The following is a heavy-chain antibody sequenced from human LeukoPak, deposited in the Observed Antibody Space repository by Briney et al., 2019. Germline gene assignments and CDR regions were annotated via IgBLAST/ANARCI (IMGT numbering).Heavy chain of an antibody. CDR3: ARDPVQCSSTSCYGGYYYYGMDV. CDR2: ISAYNGNT. J-gene: IGHJ6*02. V-gene: IGHV1-18*01. CDR1: GYTFTSYG. D-gene: IGHD2-2*01. Sequence: GASVKVSCKASGYTFTSYGISWVRQAPGQGLEWMGWISAYNGNTNYAQKLQGRVTMTTDTSTSTAYMELRSLRSDDTAVYYCARDPVQCSSTSCYGGYYYYGMDVWGQGTTVTVSS.